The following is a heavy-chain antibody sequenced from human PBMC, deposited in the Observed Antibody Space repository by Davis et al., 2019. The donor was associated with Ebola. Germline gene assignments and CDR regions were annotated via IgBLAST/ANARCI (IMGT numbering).Heavy chain of an antibody. CDR2: IYYSGST. J-gene: IGHJ3*02. D-gene: IGHD1-26*01. CDR3: ARVGGLGSSYLEAFDI. V-gene: IGHV4-59*01. CDR1: GGSISSYY. Sequence: MPSETLSLTCTVSGGSISSYYWSWIRQPPGKGLEWIGYIYYSGSTYYNPSLKSRVTISVDTSKNQFSLKLSSVTAADTAVYYCARVGGLGSSYLEAFDIWGQGTMVTIFS.